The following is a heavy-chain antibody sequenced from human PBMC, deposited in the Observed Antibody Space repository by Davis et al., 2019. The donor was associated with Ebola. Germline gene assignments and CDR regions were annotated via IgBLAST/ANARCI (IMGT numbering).Heavy chain of an antibody. CDR2: ISGGGENT. D-gene: IGHD2-15*01. V-gene: IGHV3-23*01. CDR1: GFTFSNYA. CDR3: AKGNTDSCYSASDY. Sequence: GGSLRLSCAASGFTFSNYAMSWVRQAPGKGLEWVLSISGGGENTYYPDSVKGRFTISRDNSKNTLFLQMNSLRPEDTAVYYCAKGNTDSCYSASDYWGQGTLVTVSS. J-gene: IGHJ4*02.